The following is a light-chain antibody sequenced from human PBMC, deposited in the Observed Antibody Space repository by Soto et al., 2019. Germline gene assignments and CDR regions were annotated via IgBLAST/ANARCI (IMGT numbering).Light chain of an antibody. CDR3: QQYKT. J-gene: IGKJ1*01. Sequence: PGERATLSCRASQSVSSYLAWYXQXXGXXPRLLIYDAFSRATGIPDRFSASGSGTEFTLTISRLEPEDFAVYYCQQYKTFGQGTKVDI. CDR1: QSVSSY. V-gene: IGKV3-20*01. CDR2: DAF.